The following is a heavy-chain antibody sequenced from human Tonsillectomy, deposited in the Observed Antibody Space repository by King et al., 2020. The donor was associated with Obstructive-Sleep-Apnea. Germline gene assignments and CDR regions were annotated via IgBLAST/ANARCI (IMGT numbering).Heavy chain of an antibody. CDR2: INSDGSST. CDR3: ARRSGYYYYFDF. Sequence: VQLVESGGGLVQPGGSLRLSCAASGFTFSSYWMHWVRQAPGKGLVWVSRINSDGSSTSYADSVKGRFTISRDNAKNTLYLQMNSLRAEDTAVYYCARRSGYYYYFDFWGQGTLVTVSS. D-gene: IGHD3-22*01. CDR1: GFTFSSYW. V-gene: IGHV3-74*01. J-gene: IGHJ4*02.